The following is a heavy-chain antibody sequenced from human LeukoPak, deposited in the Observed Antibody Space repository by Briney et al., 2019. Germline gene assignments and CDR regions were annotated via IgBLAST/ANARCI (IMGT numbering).Heavy chain of an antibody. CDR1: GYTFTSYD. CDR3: ARDSHDSSNYADAFDI. CDR2: ISAYNGNT. J-gene: IGHJ3*02. Sequence: ASVKVSCKASGYTFTSYDISWVRQAPGQGLEWMGWISAYNGNTNYAQKLQGRVTMTTDTSTSTAYMELRSLRSDDTAVYYCARDSHDSSNYADAFDIWGQGTMVTVSS. D-gene: IGHD4-11*01. V-gene: IGHV1-18*01.